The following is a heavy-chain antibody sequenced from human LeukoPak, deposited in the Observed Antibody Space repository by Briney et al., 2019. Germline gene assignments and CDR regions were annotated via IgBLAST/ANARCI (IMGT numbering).Heavy chain of an antibody. J-gene: IGHJ6*04. Sequence: PGGSLRLSCAASGFTFSSYAMSWVRQAPGKGLEWVSAISGSGGSTYYADSVKGRFTISTDNSKNTLYLQMKSLRAEDTAVYYGAKGAGVLRYLEWWRGGDVWGEGTTVSVSS. D-gene: IGHD3-3*01. CDR3: AKGAGVLRYLEWWRGGDV. V-gene: IGHV3-23*01. CDR2: ISGSGGST. CDR1: GFTFSSYA.